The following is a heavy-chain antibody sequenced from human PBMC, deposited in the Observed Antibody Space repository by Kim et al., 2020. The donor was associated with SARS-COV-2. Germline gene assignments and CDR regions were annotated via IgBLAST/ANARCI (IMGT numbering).Heavy chain of an antibody. CDR1: GFTFTTYW. V-gene: IGHV3-74*01. CDR2: VNVDITTI. D-gene: IGHD2-2*01. J-gene: IGHJ5*01. Sequence: GGSLRLSCTASGFTFTTYWMHWVRQAPGKGLVWVSRVNVDITTINYAESVEGRLTVSRDNAKNTLYLQMDSLRDEDTAVYYCARSPHSTMLDSWGQGSL. CDR3: ARSPHSTMLDS.